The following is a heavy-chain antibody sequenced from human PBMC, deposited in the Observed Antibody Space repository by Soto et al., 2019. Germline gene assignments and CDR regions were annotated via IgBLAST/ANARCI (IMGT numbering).Heavy chain of an antibody. CDR1: GFTFSSYG. V-gene: IGHV3-30*18. CDR3: AKVISAADWSGYYARDYYYYGMDV. D-gene: IGHD3-3*01. CDR2: ISYDGSNK. Sequence: GGRRLSCAASGFTFSSYGMHWVRQAPGKGLEWVAVISYDGSNKYYADSVKGRFTISRDNSKNTLYLQMNSLRAEDTAVYYCAKVISAADWSGYYARDYYYYGMDVWGQGTTVTVSS. J-gene: IGHJ6*02.